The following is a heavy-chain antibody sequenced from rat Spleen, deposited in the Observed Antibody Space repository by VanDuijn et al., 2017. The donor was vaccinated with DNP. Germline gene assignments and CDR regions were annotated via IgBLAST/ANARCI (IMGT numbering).Heavy chain of an antibody. Sequence: EVQLVESGGGLVQPGRSLKLSCAVSGITFSDHNMAWVRQAPKTSLEWVATISYDGSDTYYRDSMKGRFTISRDNAKSTLYLQMDSLRSEDTATYYCARGHYAYYWGQGVMVTVSS. V-gene: IGHV5-7*01. CDR1: GITFSDHN. J-gene: IGHJ2*01. CDR2: ISYDGSDT. D-gene: IGHD1-11*01. CDR3: ARGHYAYY.